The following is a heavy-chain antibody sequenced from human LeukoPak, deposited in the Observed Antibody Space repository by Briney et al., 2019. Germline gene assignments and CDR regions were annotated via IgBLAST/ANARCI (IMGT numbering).Heavy chain of an antibody. CDR3: ARENSRSSSASKTGLGY. J-gene: IGHJ4*02. V-gene: IGHV1-69*13. D-gene: IGHD6-6*01. Sequence: ASVKVSCKASGGTFSSYAISWVRQAPGQGLEWMGGIIPIFGTANYAQKFQGRVTITADESTSTAYMELSSLRSEDTAVYYCARENSRSSSASKTGLGYWGQGTLVTVSS. CDR1: GGTFSSYA. CDR2: IIPIFGTA.